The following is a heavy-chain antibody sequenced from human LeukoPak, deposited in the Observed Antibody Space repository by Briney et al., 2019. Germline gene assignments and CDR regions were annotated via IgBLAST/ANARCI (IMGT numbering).Heavy chain of an antibody. Sequence: SETLSLTCSGSGDSISRSDSYWDWIRQPPRKGLEWIGTLYYTGRTYYSPSLKSRLTMSVDTSNNQFSLNLRSVTAADTAVYYCARRRYYDGSGYLEWGQGTLLSVSS. CDR1: GDSISRSDSY. CDR3: ARRRYYDGSGYLE. D-gene: IGHD3-22*01. J-gene: IGHJ1*01. CDR2: LYYTGRT. V-gene: IGHV4-39*01.